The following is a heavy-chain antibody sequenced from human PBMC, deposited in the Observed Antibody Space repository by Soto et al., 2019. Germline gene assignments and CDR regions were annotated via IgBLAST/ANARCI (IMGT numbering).Heavy chain of an antibody. Sequence: DLAESGGGLVKPGGSLRLSCTASGFTFSDYYMGWIRQAPGKGLEWVSDISNSGRITHHADSVEGRFTISRDNAKNSLYLQMNSLSPEDSAIYYCARDHGGGGLTLEYWGQGTLVTVSS. V-gene: IGHV3-11*01. D-gene: IGHD3-16*01. J-gene: IGHJ4*02. CDR1: GFTFSDYY. CDR2: ISNSGRIT. CDR3: ARDHGGGGLTLEY.